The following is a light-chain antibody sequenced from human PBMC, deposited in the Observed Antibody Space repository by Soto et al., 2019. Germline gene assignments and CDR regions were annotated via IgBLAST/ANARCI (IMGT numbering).Light chain of an antibody. J-gene: IGKJ1*01. CDR1: QSVNSN. CDR2: GAS. CDR3: QQYNNWWT. V-gene: IGKV3-15*01. Sequence: EIVMTQSPATLSVSPGERATLSCRASQSVNSNLAWYQQKPGQAPRLLISGASTRATGIPARFSGSGSETEFTLTISSLQSEDFAVYYCQQYNNWWTFGQGNKVEMK.